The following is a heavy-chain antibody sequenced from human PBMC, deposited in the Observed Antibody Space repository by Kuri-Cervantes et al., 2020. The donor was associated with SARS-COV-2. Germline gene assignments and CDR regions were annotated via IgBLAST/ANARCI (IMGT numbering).Heavy chain of an antibody. Sequence: SVKVSCKASGGTFSSYAISWVRQAPGQGLEWMGGIIPIFGTANYAQKFQGRVTITADESTSTAYMELSSLRSEDTAVYYCARWTRYQLLGGNYYYYYTDVWGKGTTVTVSS. CDR1: GGTFSSYA. CDR2: IIPIFGTA. J-gene: IGHJ6*03. D-gene: IGHD2-2*01. V-gene: IGHV1-69*13. CDR3: ARWTRYQLLGGNYYYYYTDV.